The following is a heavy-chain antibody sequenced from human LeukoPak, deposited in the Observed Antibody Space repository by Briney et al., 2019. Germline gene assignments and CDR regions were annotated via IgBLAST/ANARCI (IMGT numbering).Heavy chain of an antibody. D-gene: IGHD5-18*01. CDR2: IYYSGST. CDR3: ARDLGYSYDYYYYGMDV. CDR1: GGSISSSSYY. Sequence: SETLSLTCTVSGGSISSSSYYWGWIRQPPGKGLEWIGYIYYSGSTNYNPSLKSRVTISVDTSKNQFSLKLSSVTAADTAVYYCARDLGYSYDYYYYGMDVWGQGTTVTVS. J-gene: IGHJ6*02. V-gene: IGHV4-61*01.